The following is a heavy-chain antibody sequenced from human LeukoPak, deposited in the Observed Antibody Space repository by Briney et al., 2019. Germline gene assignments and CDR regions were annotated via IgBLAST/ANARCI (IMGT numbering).Heavy chain of an antibody. Sequence: PGGSLRLSCAASGFTFSSYWMSWVRQAPGKGLEWVGRIKSKTDGGTTDYAAPVKGRFTISRDDSKNTLYLQMNSLKTEDTAVYYCTTLGYSGYDYEVGYYYYYMDVWGKGTTVTVSS. CDR1: GFTFSSYW. D-gene: IGHD5-12*01. CDR3: TTLGYSGYDYEVGYYYYYMDV. J-gene: IGHJ6*03. V-gene: IGHV3-15*01. CDR2: IKSKTDGGTT.